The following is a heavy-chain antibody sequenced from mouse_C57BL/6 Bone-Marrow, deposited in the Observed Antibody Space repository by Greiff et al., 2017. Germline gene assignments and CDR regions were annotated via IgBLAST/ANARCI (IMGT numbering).Heavy chain of an antibody. J-gene: IGHJ4*01. CDR1: GYTFTDYN. CDR2: INPNNGGT. D-gene: IGHD1-1*01. CDR3: ARHATGDAMDY. V-gene: IGHV1-22*01. Sequence: VQLQQSGPELVKPGSSVKMSCKASGYTFTDYNMNWVKQSPGKSLEWIGYINPNNGGTSYNQKFKGKATLTVNKSSSTAYMELSSLTSEDSSVYYGARHATGDAMDYWGQGTSVTVSS.